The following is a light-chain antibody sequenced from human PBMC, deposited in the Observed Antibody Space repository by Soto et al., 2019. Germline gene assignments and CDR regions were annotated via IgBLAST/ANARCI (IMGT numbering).Light chain of an antibody. CDR2: YVS. CDR3: CSYAGSYTYV. Sequence: QSALTQPRSVSGSPGQSVTISCTGTSSDVGGYNYVSWYQHHPGKAPKLMIYYVSTRPSGVPDRFSGSKSGNTASLTISGLPAEDEADYYCCSYAGSYTYVFGTGTKLTVL. J-gene: IGLJ1*01. V-gene: IGLV2-11*01. CDR1: SSDVGGYNY.